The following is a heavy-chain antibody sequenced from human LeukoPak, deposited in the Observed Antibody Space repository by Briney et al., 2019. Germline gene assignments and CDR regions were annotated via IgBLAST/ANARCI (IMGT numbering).Heavy chain of an antibody. CDR1: GGSFSGYY. D-gene: IGHD3-10*01. CDR2: INNSGST. V-gene: IGHV4-34*01. CDR3: ARVEWIQYGSGSYYSPLFDS. Sequence: SETLSLTCTVYGGSFSGYYWSWIPHPPGKGREWIGEINNSGSTNYNTSLKSRVTISVDTSKNHFSLKLHSVTAADTAVYYCARVEWIQYGSGSYYSPLFDSWGQGTLVTVSS. J-gene: IGHJ4*02.